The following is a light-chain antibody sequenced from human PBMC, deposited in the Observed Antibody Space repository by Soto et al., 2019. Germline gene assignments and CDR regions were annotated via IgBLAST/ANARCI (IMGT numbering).Light chain of an antibody. V-gene: IGLV2-14*01. CDR1: SSDVGGYNY. J-gene: IGLJ2*01. Sequence: QSVLTQPASVSGSPGQSITISCTGTSSDVGGYNYVSWYQQHPGKAPKTMIYDVSNRPSGVSNRFSGSKSGSTASLTISGLQAEDEADYYCSSYTTSSTVIFGGGTKVTVL. CDR2: DVS. CDR3: SSYTTSSTVI.